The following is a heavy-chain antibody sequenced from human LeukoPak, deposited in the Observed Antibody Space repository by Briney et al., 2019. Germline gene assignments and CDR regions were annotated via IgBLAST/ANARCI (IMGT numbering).Heavy chain of an antibody. CDR3: AREQGMATTHYYYYGMDV. Sequence: SVKVSCKASGGTFSSYAISWVRQAPGQGLEWMGRIIPILGIANYAQKFQGRVTITADKSTSTAYMELSSLRSEDTAVYYCAREQGMATTHYYYYGMDVWGQGTTVTVSS. CDR1: GGTFSSYA. J-gene: IGHJ6*02. V-gene: IGHV1-69*04. D-gene: IGHD5-24*01. CDR2: IIPILGIA.